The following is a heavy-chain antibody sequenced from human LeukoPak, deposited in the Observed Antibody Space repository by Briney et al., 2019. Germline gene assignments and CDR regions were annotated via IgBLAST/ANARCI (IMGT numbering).Heavy chain of an antibody. CDR1: GYSISNDYY. CDR2: IYHSGST. CDR3: ARLSGAPVRHPIYHFDY. J-gene: IGHJ4*02. Sequence: SETLSLTCAVSGYSISNDYYWGWVRQPPGKGLEWIGNIYHSGSTYKNSSLKSRLTMSLDTSKNQFSRKLISVTAADTAMYYCARLSGAPVRHPIYHFDYWGQGTLVTVSS. V-gene: IGHV4-38-2*01. D-gene: IGHD2-2*02.